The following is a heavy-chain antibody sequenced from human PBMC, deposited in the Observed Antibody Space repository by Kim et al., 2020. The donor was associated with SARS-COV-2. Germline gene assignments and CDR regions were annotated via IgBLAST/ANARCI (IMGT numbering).Heavy chain of an antibody. CDR3: VRRRDYFDP. V-gene: IGHV1-69*11. J-gene: IGHJ4*02. CDR2: IIPLLPKT. CDR1: GGTFSSYA. Sequence: SVKVSCKASGGTFSSYALTWVRQAPGQGLEWLGIIIPLLPKTTHAQKFQGRLSITADESTSTAYLEINSLRSDDTAVYYCVRRRDYFDPWGQGTQVFVSS.